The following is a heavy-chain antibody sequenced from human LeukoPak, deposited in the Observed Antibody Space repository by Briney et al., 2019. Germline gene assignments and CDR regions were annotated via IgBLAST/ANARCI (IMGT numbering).Heavy chain of an antibody. CDR1: GFTFSSYE. CDR2: ISSSGSTI. J-gene: IGHJ4*02. V-gene: IGHV3-48*03. D-gene: IGHD5-18*01. Sequence: GGSLRLSCAASGFTFSSYEMNWGRQAPGKGLEWVSYISSSGSTIYYADSVKGRFTISRDNAKNSLYLQMNSLRAEDTAVYYCARDQQLWLLGYWGQGTLVTVSS. CDR3: ARDQQLWLLGY.